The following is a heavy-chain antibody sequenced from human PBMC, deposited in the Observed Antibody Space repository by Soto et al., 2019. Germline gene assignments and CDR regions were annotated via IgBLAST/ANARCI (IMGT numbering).Heavy chain of an antibody. Sequence: QVQLVESGGGVVQPGRSLRLSCAASGFTFSSYGMHWVRQAPGKGLEWVAVIWYDGSNKYYADSVKGRFTISRDNSKNTLYLQMNSLRAEDTAVYYCARVPDPHSNYGGFDYWGQGTLVTVSS. CDR3: ARVPDPHSNYGGFDY. D-gene: IGHD4-4*01. CDR1: GFTFSSYG. CDR2: IWYDGSNK. J-gene: IGHJ4*02. V-gene: IGHV3-33*01.